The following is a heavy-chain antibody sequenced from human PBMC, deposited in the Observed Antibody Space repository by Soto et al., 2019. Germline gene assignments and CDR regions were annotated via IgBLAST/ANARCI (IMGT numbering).Heavy chain of an antibody. J-gene: IGHJ6*03. CDR3: ARGSWDDVSGHYYMDV. CDR2: TYYRSKWYN. Sequence: SQTLSLTCAISGDSVSECSFSWNWIRQSPSRGLEWLGRTYYRSKWYNNYAVSVKSRVSVNPDTAKNQFSLQLNSVTPEDTAVYYCARGSWDDVSGHYYMDVWGKGTTVTVSS. D-gene: IGHD1-1*01. CDR1: GDSVSECSFS. V-gene: IGHV6-1*01.